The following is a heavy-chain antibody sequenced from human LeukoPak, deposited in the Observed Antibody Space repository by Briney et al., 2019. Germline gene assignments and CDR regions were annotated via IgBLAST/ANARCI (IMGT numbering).Heavy chain of an antibody. J-gene: IGHJ4*02. CDR2: MWYDGSKD. Sequence: GGSLRLSCAASGFTFSSYGMHWVRQAPGKGLEWVAVMWYDGSKDYYADSVKGRFTISRDTSKNTLYLQMNNLRAEDTAVYYCARDLHSYGYWGQGTLVTVSS. CDR3: ARDLHSYGY. D-gene: IGHD5-18*01. V-gene: IGHV3-33*01. CDR1: GFTFSSYG.